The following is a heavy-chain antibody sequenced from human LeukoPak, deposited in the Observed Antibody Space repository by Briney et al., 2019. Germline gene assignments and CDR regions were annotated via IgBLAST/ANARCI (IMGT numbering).Heavy chain of an antibody. V-gene: IGHV3-7*01. CDR1: RFTFSGHW. CDR2: INQGGSDK. CDR3: TRDRSRAEDD. Sequence: GGSLRLSCAASRFTFSGHWMSWVRQAPGKGLEWVANINQGGSDKYYVDSVKGRFTISRDNANNLLYLQMNSLRGEDTAVYYCTRDRSRAEDDWGQGTLVTVSS. J-gene: IGHJ4*02. D-gene: IGHD1-14*01.